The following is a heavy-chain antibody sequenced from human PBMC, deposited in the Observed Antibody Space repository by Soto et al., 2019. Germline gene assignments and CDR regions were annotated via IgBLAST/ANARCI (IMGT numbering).Heavy chain of an antibody. V-gene: IGHV4-39*01. CDR1: GCSISSSSYY. CDR2: IYYSGST. CDR3: ASTGFSLGIFQH. D-gene: IGHD6-25*01. Sequence: PSETLSLTCTVSGCSISSSSYYWGWIRQPPGKGLEWIGSIYYSGSTYYNPSLKSRVTISVDTSKNQFSLKLSSVTAADTAVYYCASTGFSLGIFQHWGQGTLVTVSS. J-gene: IGHJ1*01.